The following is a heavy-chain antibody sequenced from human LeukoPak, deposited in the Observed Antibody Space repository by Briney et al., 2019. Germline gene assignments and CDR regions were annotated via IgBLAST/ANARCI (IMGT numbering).Heavy chain of an antibody. D-gene: IGHD3/OR15-3a*01. CDR1: GFTLSRSL. CDR3: ARDLDYKLDY. J-gene: IGHJ4*02. CDR2: INTDGSTT. V-gene: IGHV3-74*01. Sequence: GGSLRLSCAASGFTLSRSLMHSGRQAPGKGLVWVSRINTDGSTTNYADSVKGRFTISRDNAKNTLYLQMNSLRVEDTAVYYCARDLDYKLDYWGQGTLVTVSS.